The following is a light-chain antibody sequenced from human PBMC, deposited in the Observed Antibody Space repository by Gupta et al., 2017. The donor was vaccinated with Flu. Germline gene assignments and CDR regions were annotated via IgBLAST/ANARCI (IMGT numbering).Light chain of an antibody. V-gene: IGKV3-11*01. Sequence: EIVLTQSPATLSLPPGERATLSCRASQSVSTYLAWYQQKPGQSPRLLIYDASNRASGIPARFSGSGSGTDFTLTISSLVPEDFAVYYCQQRSNWPGITFGPGTKVEIK. J-gene: IGKJ3*01. CDR2: DAS. CDR3: QQRSNWPGIT. CDR1: QSVSTY.